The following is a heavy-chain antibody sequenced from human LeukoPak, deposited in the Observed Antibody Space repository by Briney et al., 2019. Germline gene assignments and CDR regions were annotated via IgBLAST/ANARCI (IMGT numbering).Heavy chain of an antibody. Sequence: SVKVSCKASGYTFTSYGISWVRQAPGQGLEWMGGIIPIFGTANYAQKFQGRVTITADESTSTAYMELSSLRSEDTAVYYCARANSRFGAVAGSYYYGMDVWGQGTTVTVSS. D-gene: IGHD6-19*01. CDR2: IIPIFGTA. J-gene: IGHJ6*02. V-gene: IGHV1-69*13. CDR3: ARANSRFGAVAGSYYYGMDV. CDR1: GYTFTSYG.